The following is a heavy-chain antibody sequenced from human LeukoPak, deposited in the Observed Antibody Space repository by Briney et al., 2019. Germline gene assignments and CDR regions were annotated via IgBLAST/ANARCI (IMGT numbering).Heavy chain of an antibody. CDR2: IYYSGST. J-gene: IGHJ4*02. V-gene: IGHV4-59*01. D-gene: IGHD5-24*01. Sequence: SETLSLTCSVSGGSISGYYWTWIRQPPGKGLEWIGYIYYSGSTNYNPSLKSRVTISVDTSKNQFSLKLSSVTAADTAVYYCARGGERWLQLDYFDYWGQGTLVTVSS. CDR1: GGSISGYY. CDR3: ARGGERWLQLDYFDY.